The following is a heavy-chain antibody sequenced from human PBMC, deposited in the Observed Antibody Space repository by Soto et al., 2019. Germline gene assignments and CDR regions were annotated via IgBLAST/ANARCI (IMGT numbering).Heavy chain of an antibody. CDR3: AKYDSSGYCIFDY. Sequence: GGSLRLSCAASGFTFSSYAMSWVRQAPGKGLEWVSAIGDGGGTTYYADSVKGRFTISRDNSKNTLYLQMNSLRAEDTAVYYWAKYDSSGYCIFDYWGQGTLVTVSS. CDR2: IGDGGGTT. J-gene: IGHJ4*02. V-gene: IGHV3-23*01. CDR1: GFTFSSYA. D-gene: IGHD3-22*01.